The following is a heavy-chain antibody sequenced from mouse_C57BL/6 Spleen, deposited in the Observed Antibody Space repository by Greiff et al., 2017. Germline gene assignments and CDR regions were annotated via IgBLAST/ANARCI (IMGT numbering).Heavy chain of an antibody. V-gene: IGHV5-6*01. CDR2: ISSGGSYT. J-gene: IGHJ2*01. CDR3: ARHDRDSNYFDY. CDR1: GFTFSSYG. D-gene: IGHD2-5*01. Sequence: EVQLVESGGDLVKPGGSLKLSCAASGFTFSSYGMSWVRQTPDKRLEWVATISSGGSYTYYPDSVKGRFTISRDNAKNTLYLQMSSLKSEDTAMYYCARHDRDSNYFDYWGQGTTLTVSS.